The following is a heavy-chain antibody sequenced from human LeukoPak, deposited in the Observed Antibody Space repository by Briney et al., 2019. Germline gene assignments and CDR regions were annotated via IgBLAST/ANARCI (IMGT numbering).Heavy chain of an antibody. V-gene: IGHV4-59*01. Sequence: SETLSLTCTVSGGSISSYYWSWVRQPPGKGLEWIGYIYYSGSTNYNPSLKSRVTISVDTSKNQFSLKLSSVTAADTAVYYCARGGFAELATIIEYYFDYWGQGTLVTVFS. D-gene: IGHD5-12*01. CDR2: IYYSGST. J-gene: IGHJ4*02. CDR1: GGSISSYY. CDR3: ARGGFAELATIIEYYFDY.